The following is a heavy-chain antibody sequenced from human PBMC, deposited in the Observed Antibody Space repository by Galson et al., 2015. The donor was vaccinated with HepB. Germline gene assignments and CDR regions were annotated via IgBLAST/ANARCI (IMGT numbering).Heavy chain of an antibody. CDR3: AKRGSSSLFYDY. Sequence: SLRLSCAASGFTFSNYAMVWVRQAPGKGLEWVSGFSGTDAGTYYADSVKGRFTTSRDNSKNTLYLQMSSLTAEDTAVYYCAKRGSSSLFYDYWGQGTLVTVSS. V-gene: IGHV3-23*01. CDR2: FSGTDAGT. J-gene: IGHJ4*02. D-gene: IGHD6-6*01. CDR1: GFTFSNYA.